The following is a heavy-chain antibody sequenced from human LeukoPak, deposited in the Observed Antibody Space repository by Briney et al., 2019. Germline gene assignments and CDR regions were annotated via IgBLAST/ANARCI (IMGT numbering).Heavy chain of an antibody. V-gene: IGHV3-11*05. CDR1: GFTFSDYS. CDR3: ARGDSSFSSRDY. D-gene: IGHD6-6*01. J-gene: IGHJ4*02. Sequence: PGGSLRLSCAASGFTFSDYSMSWIRQAPGKGLELVSCISSDSSYTNYADSVKGRFTISRDNAKNSLYVQMNSLRAEDTAVYYCARGDSSFSSRDYWGQGTLVTVSS. CDR2: ISSDSSYT.